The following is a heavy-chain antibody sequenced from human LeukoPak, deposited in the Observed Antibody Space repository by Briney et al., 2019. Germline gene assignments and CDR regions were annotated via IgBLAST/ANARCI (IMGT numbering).Heavy chain of an antibody. D-gene: IGHD5-18*01. CDR2: ISGSGGST. Sequence: GGSLRLSCAASGFTFSSYAMSWVRQAPGKGLKWVSAISGSGGSTYYADSVKGRFTISRDNSKNTLYLQMNSLRAEDTAVYYCAKDPGGYSYGPQLDYWGQGTLATVSS. CDR3: AKDPGGYSYGPQLDY. V-gene: IGHV3-23*01. J-gene: IGHJ4*02. CDR1: GFTFSSYA.